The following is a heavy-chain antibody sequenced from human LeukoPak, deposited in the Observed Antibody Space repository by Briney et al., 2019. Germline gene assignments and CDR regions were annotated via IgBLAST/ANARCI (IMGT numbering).Heavy chain of an antibody. D-gene: IGHD3-22*01. CDR3: ARSRGSGYYDY. CDR2: INTDGSSA. V-gene: IGHV3-74*01. CDR1: GFIFSNYW. Sequence: GGSLRLSCAASGFIFSNYWVHWVRQAPGKGLVWVSRINTDGSSASYADSVKGRFTISRDNVKNTLYLQMNSLRAEDTAVYYCARSRGSGYYDYWGQGTLVTVSS. J-gene: IGHJ4*02.